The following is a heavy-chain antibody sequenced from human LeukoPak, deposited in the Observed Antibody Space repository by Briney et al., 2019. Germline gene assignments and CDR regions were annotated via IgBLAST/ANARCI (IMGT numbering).Heavy chain of an antibody. V-gene: IGHV1-2*02. D-gene: IGHD2-2*01. Sequence: ASVKLSCKTAGYTFTNYYVHLVRQAPGQGLEWMGYIIPDSGGADYDERFQGRVTMTRDKSISTVYMELSSLRSDDTAVYYCSTEDKYCGSANCGKYWGQGTLVTVSS. J-gene: IGHJ4*02. CDR3: STEDKYCGSANCGKY. CDR1: GYTFTNYY. CDR2: IIPDSGGA.